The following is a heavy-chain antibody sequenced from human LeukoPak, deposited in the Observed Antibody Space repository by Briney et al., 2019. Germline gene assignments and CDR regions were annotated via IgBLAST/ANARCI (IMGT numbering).Heavy chain of an antibody. CDR2: ISAYNGNT. V-gene: IGHV1-18*01. J-gene: IGHJ4*02. D-gene: IGHD2-2*02. CDR1: GYTFTSYG. CDR3: ARGSQDIVVVPAAIETFDY. Sequence: ASVKVSCKASGYTFTSYGISWVRQAPGQGLEWMGRISAYNGNTNYAQKLQGRVTMTTDTSTSTAYMELRSLRSDDTAVYYCARGSQDIVVVPAAIETFDYWGQGTLVTVSS.